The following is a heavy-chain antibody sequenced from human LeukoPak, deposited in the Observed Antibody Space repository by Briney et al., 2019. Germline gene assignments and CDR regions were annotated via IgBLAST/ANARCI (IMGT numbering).Heavy chain of an antibody. V-gene: IGHV1-69*01. CDR1: GGTFSSYA. J-gene: IGHJ6*03. Sequence: SVKVSCKASGGTFSSYAISWVRQAPGQGLEWMGGIIPIFGTANYAQKFQGRVTITADESTSTAYMELSSLRSEDTAVYYCARGGIVGATSDYYYYMDVWGKGTTVTVSS. CDR2: IIPIFGTA. D-gene: IGHD1-26*01. CDR3: ARGGIVGATSDYYYYMDV.